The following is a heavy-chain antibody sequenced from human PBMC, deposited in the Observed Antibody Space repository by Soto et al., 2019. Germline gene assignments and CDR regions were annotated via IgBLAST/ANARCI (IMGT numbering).Heavy chain of an antibody. D-gene: IGHD3-22*01. CDR1: GFTFSSYE. J-gene: IGHJ4*02. CDR2: ISSSGSTI. V-gene: IGHV3-48*03. CDR3: ARAAAYYYDSSGYSVFDY. Sequence: GGSLRLSCAASGFTFSSYEMNWVRQAPGKGLEWVSYISSSGSTIYYADSVKGRFTISRDNAKNSLYLQMNSLRAEDTAVYYCARAAAYYYDSSGYSVFDYWGQGTLVTVS.